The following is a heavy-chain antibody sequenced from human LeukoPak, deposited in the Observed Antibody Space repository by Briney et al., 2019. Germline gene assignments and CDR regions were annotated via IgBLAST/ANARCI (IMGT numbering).Heavy chain of an antibody. D-gene: IGHD3-22*01. J-gene: IGHJ4*02. Sequence: GESLKISCQGSGYSFTSYWISWVRQMPGKGLEWMGRIDPSDSYTNYSPSFQGHVTISADKSISTAYLQWSSLKASDTAMYYCARHTKWLSDASDYWGQGTLVTVSS. CDR1: GYSFTSYW. V-gene: IGHV5-10-1*01. CDR2: IDPSDSYT. CDR3: ARHTKWLSDASDY.